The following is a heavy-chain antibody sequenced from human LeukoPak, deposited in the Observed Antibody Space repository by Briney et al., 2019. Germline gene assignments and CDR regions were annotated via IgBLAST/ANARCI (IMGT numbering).Heavy chain of an antibody. CDR2: ISSGSSNI. V-gene: IGHV3-21*01. D-gene: IGHD3-3*01. Sequence: GGSLRLSCAGSGFTFTSYAMSWVRQAPGKGLEWVSSISSGSSNIYYADSVKGRFTISRDNAKYSLYLQMNSLRAEDTAVYYCARSQVTIFGVVIPQGFDPWGQGTLVTVSS. CDR3: ARSQVTIFGVVIPQGFDP. CDR1: GFTFTSYA. J-gene: IGHJ5*02.